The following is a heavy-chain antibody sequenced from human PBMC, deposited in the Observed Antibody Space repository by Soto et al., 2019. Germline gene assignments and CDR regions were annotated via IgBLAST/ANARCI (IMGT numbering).Heavy chain of an antibody. J-gene: IGHJ4*02. V-gene: IGHV3-23*01. CDR1: GFTFSSYA. CDR3: AKFAMVRGVMWYFDY. Sequence: EVQLLESGGGLVQPGGSLRLSCAASGFTFSSYAMSWVRQAPGKGLEGVSAISGSGGSTYYADSVKGRFTISRDNSKNTLYLQMNSLRAKDTPVYYCAKFAMVRGVMWYFDYWGQGTLVTVSS. D-gene: IGHD3-10*01. CDR2: ISGSGGST.